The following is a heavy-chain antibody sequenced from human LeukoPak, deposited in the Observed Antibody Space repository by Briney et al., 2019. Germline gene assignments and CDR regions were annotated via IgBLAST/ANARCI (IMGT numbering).Heavy chain of an antibody. CDR3: AKQLAAGGYYFDY. V-gene: IGHV4-31*03. CDR1: GGSISSGGYY. Sequence: SQTLSLTCTVSGGSISSGGYYWSWIRQHPGKGLEWIGYIYYSGSTYYSPSLKSRVTISVDTSKNQFSLKLSSVTAADTAVYYCAKQLAAGGYYFDYWGQGTLVTVSS. D-gene: IGHD1-1*01. J-gene: IGHJ4*02. CDR2: IYYSGST.